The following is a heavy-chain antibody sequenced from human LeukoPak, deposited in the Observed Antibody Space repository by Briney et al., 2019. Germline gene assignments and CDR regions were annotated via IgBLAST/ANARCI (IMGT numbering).Heavy chain of an antibody. CDR3: AAGGASWFDP. Sequence: GGSLRLSCAASGFAFSRYAMSWVRQAPGKGLEWVSSIDDSAFRSYYADSVKGRFTISRDFSKDTLYLQMDSLTAGDTAVYYCAAGGASWFDPWGQGTLVNVSS. CDR2: IDDSAFRS. V-gene: IGHV3-23*01. D-gene: IGHD3-16*01. J-gene: IGHJ5*02. CDR1: GFAFSRYA.